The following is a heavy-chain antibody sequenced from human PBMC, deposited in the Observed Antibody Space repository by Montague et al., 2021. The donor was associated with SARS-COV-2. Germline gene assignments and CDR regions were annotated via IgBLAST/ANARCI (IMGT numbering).Heavy chain of an antibody. Sequence: TLSLTCVVSGGSISSGGYYWNWLRQHPEKGLEWIGYIDYSLXTXYNPSLRGRVTISEDTAKNRFSLKLTSVTAADTAVYYCARDKEMIFWGQGILVTVSS. CDR2: IDYSLXT. D-gene: IGHD2-15*01. CDR3: ARDKEMIF. V-gene: IGHV4-31*11. J-gene: IGHJ4*02. CDR1: GGSISSGGYY.